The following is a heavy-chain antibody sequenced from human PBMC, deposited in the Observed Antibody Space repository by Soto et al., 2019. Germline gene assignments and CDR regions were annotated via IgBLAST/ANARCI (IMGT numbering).Heavy chain of an antibody. CDR3: ARDRPVPYYDFWSCPSYYYYYGMDV. D-gene: IGHD3-3*01. CDR2: INHSGGST. CDR1: GYTFTSYY. Sequence: ASVKVSCKASGYTFTSYYMHWVRQAPGQGLEWMGIINHSGGSTSYAQKFQGRVTMTRDTSTSTVYMELSSLRSEDTAVYYCARDRPVPYYDFWSCPSYYYYYGMDVWGQGTTGTVS. V-gene: IGHV1-46*01. J-gene: IGHJ6*02.